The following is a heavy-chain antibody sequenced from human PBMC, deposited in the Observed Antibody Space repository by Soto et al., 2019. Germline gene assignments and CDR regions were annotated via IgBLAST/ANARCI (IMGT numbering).Heavy chain of an antibody. Sequence: GGSLRLSCAAAGFTFSSYSMSWVRQAPGKGLEWVAYIKEDGSEKKYVDSIEGRFTISRDNAKNSLYLQMSSLRAEDTAVYYCARDQWGSLNDHWGQGTLVTVSS. J-gene: IGHJ4*02. V-gene: IGHV3-7*01. D-gene: IGHD1-26*01. CDR3: ARDQWGSLNDH. CDR2: IKEDGSEK. CDR1: GFTFSSYS.